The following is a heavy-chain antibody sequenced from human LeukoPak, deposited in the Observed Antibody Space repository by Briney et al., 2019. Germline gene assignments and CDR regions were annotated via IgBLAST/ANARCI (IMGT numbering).Heavy chain of an antibody. CDR3: AGPSVVVAAHYYYGMDV. CDR1: GFTFSSYE. D-gene: IGHD2-15*01. CDR2: ISSSGSTI. Sequence: GGSLRLSCAASGFTFSSYEMNWVRQAPGKGLEWVSYISSSGSTIYYADSVKGRFTISRDNAKNSLYLQMNSLRAEDDDVYYCAGPSVVVAAHYYYGMDVWGQGTTVTVSS. V-gene: IGHV3-48*03. J-gene: IGHJ6*02.